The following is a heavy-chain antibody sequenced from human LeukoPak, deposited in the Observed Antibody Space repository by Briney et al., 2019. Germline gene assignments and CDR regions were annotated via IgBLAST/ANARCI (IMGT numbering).Heavy chain of an antibody. J-gene: IGHJ4*02. CDR1: GGSITSNF. Sequence: SETLSLTCTVSGGSITSNFWSRIRQPPGKGLQWIGYLYNSGSTSYNPSLKSRATISGDTSKNQFSLRLNSVTAADTAVYYCARAQPNWNPPDYWGQGTLVTVSS. CDR2: LYNSGST. D-gene: IGHD1-1*01. V-gene: IGHV4-59*08. CDR3: ARAQPNWNPPDY.